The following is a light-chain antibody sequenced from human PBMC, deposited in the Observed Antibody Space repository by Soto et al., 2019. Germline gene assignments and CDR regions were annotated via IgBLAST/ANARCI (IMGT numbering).Light chain of an antibody. J-gene: IGKJ1*01. V-gene: IGKV3-11*01. CDR1: QYINTL. Sequence: VVFTHSPATLSSFPGYGVTICYRASQYINTLLAWYQHRPGQAPRLLIYQTSIRAAGIPARFSASGTGTDFTLTISDVQPEDFAVYYCHQRHSWPRTFGQGTKVDIK. CDR2: QTS. CDR3: HQRHSWPRT.